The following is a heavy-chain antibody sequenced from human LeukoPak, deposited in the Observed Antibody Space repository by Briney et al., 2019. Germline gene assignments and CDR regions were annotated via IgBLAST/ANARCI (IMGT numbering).Heavy chain of an antibody. V-gene: IGHV4-59*01. CDR2: IYYTGST. Sequence: PSETLSLTCTVSGGPIDSYYWSWIRQPPGKGLEWIGYIYYTGSTEYHPSLKSRVTISLDTSKNQFSLKLTSVTAADTAVYYCARVYQSAEYYFDYWGQGNLVSVSS. CDR3: ARVYQSAEYYFDY. CDR1: GGPIDSYY. D-gene: IGHD2-2*01. J-gene: IGHJ4*02.